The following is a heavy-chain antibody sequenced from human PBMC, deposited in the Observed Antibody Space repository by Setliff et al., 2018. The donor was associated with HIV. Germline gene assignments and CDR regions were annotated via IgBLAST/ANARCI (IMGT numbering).Heavy chain of an antibody. CDR3: ARFDDSNGFDY. Sequence: PGGSLRLSCVASGFTFSNFGMSWVRQAPGKGLEWVASVNPDGSEASSVGSMKGRFTVSRGNAKNSLSLQMNSLRAEDTAVYYCARFDDSNGFDYWGQGTLVTVSS. CDR1: GFTFSNFG. V-gene: IGHV3-7*01. D-gene: IGHD3-22*01. J-gene: IGHJ4*02. CDR2: VNPDGSEA.